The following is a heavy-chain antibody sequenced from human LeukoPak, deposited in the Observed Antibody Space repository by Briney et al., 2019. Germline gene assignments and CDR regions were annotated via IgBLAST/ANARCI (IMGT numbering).Heavy chain of an antibody. J-gene: IGHJ3*01. CDR2: KNFSASA. CDR3: ATLCYSGISCLDVFNV. V-gene: IGHV4-31*02. Sequence: SQSLSLTCNVSGVSISDGSYYWACIRPLPGKCLEWIGYKNFSASAKYHPSRDGRPTPSIDTPQNQFSLRLSSVTAADTATYYCATLCYSGISCLDVFNVWGEGRRVTVSS. D-gene: IGHD1-26*01. CDR1: GVSISDGSYY.